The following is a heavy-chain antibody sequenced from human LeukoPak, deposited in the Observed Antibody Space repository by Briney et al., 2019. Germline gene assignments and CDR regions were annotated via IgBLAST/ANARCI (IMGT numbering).Heavy chain of an antibody. V-gene: IGHV4-59*08. D-gene: IGHD1-1*01. CDR1: GGSISSYY. Sequence: PSETLSLTCTVSGGSISSYYWSWIRQPPGKGLEWIGYIYYSGSTYYNPSLKSRVTISVDTSKNQFSLKLSSVTAADTAVYYCARGTPHYYYYGMDVWGQGTTVTVSS. J-gene: IGHJ6*02. CDR2: IYYSGST. CDR3: ARGTPHYYYYGMDV.